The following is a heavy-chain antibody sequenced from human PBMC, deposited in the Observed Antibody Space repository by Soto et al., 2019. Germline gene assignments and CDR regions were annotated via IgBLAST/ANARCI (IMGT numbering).Heavy chain of an antibody. J-gene: IGHJ5*02. Sequence: QVQLVQSGAEMKKPGSSVKVSCKASGGTFSTYANSWVRQAPGQGLEWMGGIIPIFGTTSYAQKYQGRVTITADESTSTTSMELSSLRSEDTAVYYCARASLRSDPTTGWFDPWCQGTLFTVSS. CDR3: ARASLRSDPTTGWFDP. V-gene: IGHV1-69*01. CDR2: IIPIFGTT. D-gene: IGHD2-15*01. CDR1: GGTFSTYA.